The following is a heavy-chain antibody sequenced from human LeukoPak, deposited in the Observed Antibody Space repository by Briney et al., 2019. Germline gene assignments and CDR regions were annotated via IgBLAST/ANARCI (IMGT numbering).Heavy chain of an antibody. V-gene: IGHV3-7*01. J-gene: IGHJ4*02. CDR3: ARRGGSSSRRSPIDY. Sequence: GGSLRLSCAASGFTFSNYWMTWVRQAPGKGLEWVAHINQDGSKEYYMDSVKARFTISRDNAKNSLFLQMNGLRAEDTAVYYCARRGGSSSRRSPIDYWGQGALVTVSS. CDR1: GFTFSNYW. CDR2: INQDGSKE. D-gene: IGHD6-6*01.